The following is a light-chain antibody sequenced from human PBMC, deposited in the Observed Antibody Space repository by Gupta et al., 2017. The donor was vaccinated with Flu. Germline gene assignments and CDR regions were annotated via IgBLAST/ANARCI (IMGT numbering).Light chain of an antibody. J-gene: IGKJ3*01. Sequence: EIVLTQSPATLSLSPGERATLSCRASQNIDIYLAWYQQKPGQAPRLLIYDASNRAGGIPARFSGSGSGTDFILTSSSREPEDFAVYCWQQRSNLQIFGHGTKVDIK. CDR3: QQRSNLQI. CDR1: QNIDIY. CDR2: DAS. V-gene: IGKV3-11*01.